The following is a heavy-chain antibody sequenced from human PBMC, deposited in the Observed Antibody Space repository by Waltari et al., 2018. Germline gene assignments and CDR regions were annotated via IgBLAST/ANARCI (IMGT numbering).Heavy chain of an antibody. CDR1: GFTFSSYA. D-gene: IGHD3-9*01. Sequence: QVQLVESGGGVVQPGGSLRLSCAASGFTFSSYAMHWVRQAPGKGLEWVAVISYDGSNKYYADSVKGRFTISRDNSKNTLYLQMNSLRAEDTAVYYCARGDWYLYSYFDYWGQGTLVTVSS. V-gene: IGHV3-30-3*01. CDR3: ARGDWYLYSYFDY. J-gene: IGHJ4*02. CDR2: ISYDGSNK.